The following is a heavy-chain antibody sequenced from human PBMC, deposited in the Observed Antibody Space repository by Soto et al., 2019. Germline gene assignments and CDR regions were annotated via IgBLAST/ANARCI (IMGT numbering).Heavy chain of an antibody. Sequence: ASVKVSCKASGYTFTSYGISWVRQAPGQGLEWMGWISAYNGNTNYAQKLQGGVTMTTDTSTSTAYMELRSLRSDDTAVYYCARSDSSPFAYPNWFDPWGQGTLVTVSS. CDR2: ISAYNGNT. CDR1: GYTFTSYG. D-gene: IGHD6-13*01. J-gene: IGHJ5*02. CDR3: ARSDSSPFAYPNWFDP. V-gene: IGHV1-18*01.